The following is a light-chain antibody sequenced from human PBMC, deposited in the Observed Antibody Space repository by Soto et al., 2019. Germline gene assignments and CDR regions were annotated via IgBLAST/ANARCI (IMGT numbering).Light chain of an antibody. CDR2: DVR. J-gene: IGLJ1*01. CDR3: CSYAGSPRYV. V-gene: IGLV2-11*01. Sequence: QSALTQPRSVSGSPGQSVTISCTGTSSDVGTYNYVSWYQQHPGKAPKVMIYDVRERPSGVPDRFSCSKSGNTASLTISGLQAEVEADYYCCSYAGSPRYVFGTGTKVTVL. CDR1: SSDVGTYNY.